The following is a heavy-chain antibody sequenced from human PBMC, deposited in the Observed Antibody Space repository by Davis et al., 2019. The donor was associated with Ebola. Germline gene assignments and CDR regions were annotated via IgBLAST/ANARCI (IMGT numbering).Heavy chain of an antibody. CDR3: ARYPRGYTYGLIDY. J-gene: IGHJ4*02. CDR1: GGSISSSNW. Sequence: PGGSLRLSCAVSGGSISSSNWWRWVRQSPGKGLAWIGEIYHSGSTNYNPSLKSRVTISVDKSKNQFSLKLSSVTAADTAVYYCARYPRGYTYGLIDYWGQGTLVTVSS. D-gene: IGHD5-18*01. CDR2: IYHSGST. V-gene: IGHV4-4*02.